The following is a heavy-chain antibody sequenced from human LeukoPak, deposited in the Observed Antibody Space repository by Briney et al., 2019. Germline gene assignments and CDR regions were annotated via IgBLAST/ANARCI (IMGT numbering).Heavy chain of an antibody. CDR2: IYYTGST. D-gene: IGHD3-22*01. Sequence: PSETLSLTCTVSGGSIRSYYWNWIRQPPGKGLEWIGYIYYTGSTNYNPSLKSRVTISVDTSKNQFSLKLSSVTAADTAVYYCASLPVTNYYDSSGYYPFDYWGQGTLVTVSS. J-gene: IGHJ4*02. V-gene: IGHV4-59*01. CDR1: GGSIRSYY. CDR3: ASLPVTNYYDSSGYYPFDY.